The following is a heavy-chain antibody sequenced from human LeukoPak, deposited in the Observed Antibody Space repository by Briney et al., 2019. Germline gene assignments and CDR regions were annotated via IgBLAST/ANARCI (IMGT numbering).Heavy chain of an antibody. J-gene: IGHJ4*02. CDR2: MSILSGIT. V-gene: IGHV3-21*01. Sequence: PGGSLRLSCAASGFPFSGYWMDWVRQAPGKGLEWVSSMSILSGITYYAESVKGRFTVSRDNAKNLLHLQMNSLRVEDTAIYYCAREFEYSTSGAGYWGQGTLVTVSS. CDR1: GFPFSGYW. D-gene: IGHD6-6*01. CDR3: AREFEYSTSGAGY.